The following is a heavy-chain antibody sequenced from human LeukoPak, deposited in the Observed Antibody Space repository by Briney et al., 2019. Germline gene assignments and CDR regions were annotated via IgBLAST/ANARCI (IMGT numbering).Heavy chain of an antibody. CDR1: GFTFSNCA. D-gene: IGHD2-15*01. CDR3: ARSCGGSFFPFDY. CDR2: ISNDGTNK. Sequence: GRSLRLSCAASGFTFSNCAMHWVRQAPGKGLDWLALISNDGTNKYFADSVTGRLTISRDSSKNTLYLLMNSLTSEDTAVYFRARSCGGSFFPFDYWGQGTLVTVSS. V-gene: IGHV3-30-3*01. J-gene: IGHJ4*02.